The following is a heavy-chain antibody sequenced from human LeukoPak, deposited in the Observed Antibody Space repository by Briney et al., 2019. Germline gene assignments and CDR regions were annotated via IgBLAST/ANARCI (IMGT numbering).Heavy chain of an antibody. CDR3: ARAIGGYSGYDYYFDY. D-gene: IGHD5-12*01. Sequence: ASVKVSCKASGYTFTSYGISWVRQAPGQGLEWMGWISAYNGNTNYAQKVQGRVTMTTDTSTSTAYMELRSLRSDDTAVYYCARAIGGYSGYDYYFDYWGQGTLVTVSS. J-gene: IGHJ4*02. CDR1: GYTFTSYG. CDR2: ISAYNGNT. V-gene: IGHV1-18*01.